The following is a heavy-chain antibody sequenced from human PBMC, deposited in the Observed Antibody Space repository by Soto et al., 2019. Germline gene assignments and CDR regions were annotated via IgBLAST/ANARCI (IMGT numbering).Heavy chain of an antibody. Sequence: PSETRSLTCAVDRESCSGRFWGWFRQPPGKRLEWIGEIDHTESTNYSTSLKSRVTMFVDTSKSQFSLNLSSVTAADTAIYYCARGRKHYDVLTGYRSTLNWFDPWGQGTLVTVSS. D-gene: IGHD3-9*01. J-gene: IGHJ5*02. CDR2: IDHTEST. CDR1: RESCSGRF. CDR3: ARGRKHYDVLTGYRSTLNWFDP. V-gene: IGHV4-34*01.